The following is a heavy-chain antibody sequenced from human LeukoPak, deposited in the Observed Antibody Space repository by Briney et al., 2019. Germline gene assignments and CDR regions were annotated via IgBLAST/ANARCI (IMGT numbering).Heavy chain of an antibody. Sequence: PSGTLSLTCAVSGGSISSSNWWSWVRQPPGKGLEWIGYIYYSGSTNYNPSLKSRVTISVDTSKNQFSLKLSSVTAADTAVYYCARDMYSSSWYNWFDPWGQGTLVTVSS. CDR2: IYYSGST. CDR3: ARDMYSSSWYNWFDP. D-gene: IGHD6-13*01. V-gene: IGHV4-4*02. J-gene: IGHJ5*02. CDR1: GGSISSSNW.